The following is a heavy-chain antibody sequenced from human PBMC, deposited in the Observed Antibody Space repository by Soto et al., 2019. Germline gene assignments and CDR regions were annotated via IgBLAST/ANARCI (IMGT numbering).Heavy chain of an antibody. CDR2: ISCAGSNK. D-gene: IGHD4-17*01. V-gene: IGHV3-30-3*01. CDR3: AIALGDYGDY. J-gene: IGHJ4*02. CDR1: GFTCSSYA. Sequence: QGQLAESGGGVVQPGRSLRLSCADSGFTCSSYAMHWVRQSPGKWLEWVAVISCAGSNKYYADSVKGRFTISRDDSKNTRYLQMNSRRVEDPAVSYCAIALGDYGDYWGQGPLVPVSS.